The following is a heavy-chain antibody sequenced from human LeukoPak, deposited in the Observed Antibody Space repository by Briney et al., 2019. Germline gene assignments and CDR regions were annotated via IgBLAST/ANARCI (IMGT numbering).Heavy chain of an antibody. CDR1: EFTFSSYA. CDR3: AKTAGYSSSWYLDY. CDR2: ISGSGFST. Sequence: PGGSLRLSCAASEFTFSSYAVSWVRQAPGKGLEWVSAISGSGFSTYYADSVKGRFTISRDNSKNTLYLQMNSLRAEDTAVYYCAKTAGYSSSWYLDYWGQGTLVTVSS. V-gene: IGHV3-23*01. J-gene: IGHJ4*02. D-gene: IGHD6-13*01.